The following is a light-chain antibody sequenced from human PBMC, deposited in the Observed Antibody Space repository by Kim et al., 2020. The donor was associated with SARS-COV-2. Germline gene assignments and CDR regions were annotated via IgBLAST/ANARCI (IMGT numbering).Light chain of an antibody. CDR1: QSVPSTS. J-gene: IGKJ4*01. CDR3: QQYGSSPR. V-gene: IGKV3-20*01. Sequence: LSPGEGATLACRAHQSVPSTSLAWYQQKPGQTPSLLIYGASSRAPGSPDRFSGSESGTDFSLTISRLEPEDFAVYYCQQYGSSPRFGGGTKVDIK. CDR2: GAS.